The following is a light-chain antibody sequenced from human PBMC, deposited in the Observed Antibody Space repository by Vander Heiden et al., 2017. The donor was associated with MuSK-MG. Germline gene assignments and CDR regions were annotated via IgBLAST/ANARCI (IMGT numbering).Light chain of an antibody. Sequence: SYELIQPPSMSVSPGQTASIACLGDALENKYVGWDQQKPGQSHVLVIYKDTKRPSGSPERFAGSKSGNTATLTISGTQAIDEADYYCEEGGSSNEFFGGGNKVTVL. CDR1: ALENKY. CDR2: KDT. CDR3: EEGGSSNEF. J-gene: IGLJ2*01. V-gene: IGLV3-1*01.